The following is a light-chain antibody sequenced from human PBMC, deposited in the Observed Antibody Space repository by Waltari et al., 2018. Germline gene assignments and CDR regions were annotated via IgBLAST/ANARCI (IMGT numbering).Light chain of an antibody. J-gene: IGKJ1*01. CDR2: DAS. CDR3: QQYNSLWT. Sequence: DIQMTQSPSILSASVGDSVTITCRASQGISRWLAWYQQKAGKAPKLLIYDASSLEGGVPSRFSGSGSGTDFTLTISSLQPDDFATYYCQQYNSLWTFGQGTKVE. CDR1: QGISRW. V-gene: IGKV1-5*01.